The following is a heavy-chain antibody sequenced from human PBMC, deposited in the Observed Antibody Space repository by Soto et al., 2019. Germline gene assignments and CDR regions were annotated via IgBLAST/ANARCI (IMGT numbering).Heavy chain of an antibody. CDR3: ARDPYCGSNSCYYNY. V-gene: IGHV3-7*01. CDR1: GFTFTDYW. CDR2: IKQDGSQE. Sequence: EVQLVESGGDLVQPGGSLRLSCVASGFTFTDYWMSWVRQAPGKGLEWVANIKQDGSQEYYVDSVKGRFTISRDNAKNSLYLQMNHLKAEETAVYYCARDPYCGSNSCYYNYWGQGTLVTVSS. J-gene: IGHJ4*02. D-gene: IGHD2-2*01.